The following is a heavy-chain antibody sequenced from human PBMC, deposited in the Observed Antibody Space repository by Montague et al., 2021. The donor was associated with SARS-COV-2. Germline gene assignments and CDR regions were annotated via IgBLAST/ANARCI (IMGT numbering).Heavy chain of an antibody. CDR2: VYETGNM. J-gene: IGHJ4*02. CDR1: SGSLSNYY. CDR3: ARNMAY. D-gene: IGHD2/OR15-2a*01. Sequence: SETLSLTCTVSSGSLSNYYWSWIRQSPDQGLEWVGYVYETGNMIYNPSLRSRVSISADTSKSQFSLRLTSVTAADSARYYCARNMAYWGQGVLVTV. V-gene: IGHV4-4*09.